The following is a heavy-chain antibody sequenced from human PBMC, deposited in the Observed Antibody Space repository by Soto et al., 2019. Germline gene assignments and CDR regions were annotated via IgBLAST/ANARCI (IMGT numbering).Heavy chain of an antibody. J-gene: IGHJ5*02. Sequence: QVQLQESGPGLVKPSETLSLTCTVSGGSVSSGSYYWSWIRQPPGKGLEWIGYIYYSGSTNYNPSLKSRVTISVDTSKNQFSLKLSSVTAADTAVYYCARDGYYRPNWFDPWGQGTLVTVSS. CDR1: GGSVSSGSYY. CDR3: ARDGYYRPNWFDP. CDR2: IYYSGST. V-gene: IGHV4-61*01. D-gene: IGHD1-26*01.